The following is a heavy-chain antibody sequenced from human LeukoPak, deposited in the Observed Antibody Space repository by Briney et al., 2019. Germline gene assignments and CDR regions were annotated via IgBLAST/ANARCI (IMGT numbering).Heavy chain of an antibody. Sequence: SETLSLTCAVYGGSFSGYYWSWIRQPPGKGLEWIGEINHSGSTNYNPSLKSRVTISVDTSKNQFSLKLSSVTAADTAVYYCARVVAQWELLGSHGFDYWGQGTLVTVSS. D-gene: IGHD1-26*01. V-gene: IGHV4-34*01. CDR2: INHSGST. CDR1: GGSFSGYY. J-gene: IGHJ4*02. CDR3: ARVVAQWELLGSHGFDY.